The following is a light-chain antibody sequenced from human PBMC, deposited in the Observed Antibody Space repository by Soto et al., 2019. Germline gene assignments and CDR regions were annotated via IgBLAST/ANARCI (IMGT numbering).Light chain of an antibody. J-gene: IGLJ1*01. V-gene: IGLV2-8*01. Sequence: QSALTQPPSAAGSPGQSVTISCTGTSTDGYGSNFVSWYQQHPGKAPKLMISEVTKRPSGVPDRFSGAKSGNTASLTVSGLQAEDEADYYCSSYVGRNLLLFGAGTKLTV. CDR3: SSYVGRNLLL. CDR2: EVT. CDR1: STDGYGSNF.